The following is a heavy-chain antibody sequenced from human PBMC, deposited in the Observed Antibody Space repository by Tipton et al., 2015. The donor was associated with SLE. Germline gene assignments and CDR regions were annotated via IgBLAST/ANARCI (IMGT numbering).Heavy chain of an antibody. D-gene: IGHD7-27*01. CDR1: GGSMSTYY. J-gene: IGHJ4*02. CDR2: IYYSGGT. V-gene: IGHV4-59*01. Sequence: TLSLTCTVSGGSMSTYYWSWIRLPPGKGLEWIGYIYYSGGTSYNPSLNSRVTISVDTSRNQFSLKVKSVTAADTAVYYCARIQMGTHYFDSWGPGILVTVSS. CDR3: ARIQMGTHYFDS.